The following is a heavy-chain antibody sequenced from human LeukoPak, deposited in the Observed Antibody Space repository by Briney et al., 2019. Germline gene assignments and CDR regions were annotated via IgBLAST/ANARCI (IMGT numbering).Heavy chain of an antibody. CDR3: ARETYYGSDYYFDY. Sequence: GGSLRLSCAVSGFTFRSYWMPWVRQAPGKGLVWVSRINNDGSATIYADPVKGRFTISRDNAKNTLYLQMNSLRAEDTAVYYCARETYYGSDYYFDYWGQGTLVTVSS. J-gene: IGHJ4*02. D-gene: IGHD3-10*01. CDR2: INNDGSAT. CDR1: GFTFRSYW. V-gene: IGHV3-74*01.